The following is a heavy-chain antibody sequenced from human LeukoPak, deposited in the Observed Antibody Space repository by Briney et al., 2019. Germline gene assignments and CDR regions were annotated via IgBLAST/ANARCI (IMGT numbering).Heavy chain of an antibody. CDR3: ARGGCSSTSCNKWFDP. J-gene: IGHJ5*02. D-gene: IGHD2-2*02. CDR2: ISSSSYI. Sequence: PGGSLRLSCAASGFTFSSYSMNWVRQAPGKGLEWVSSISSSSYIYYADSVKGRFTISRDNAKNSLYLQMNSLRAEDTAVYYCARGGCSSTSCNKWFDPWGQGTLVTVSS. V-gene: IGHV3-21*01. CDR1: GFTFSSYS.